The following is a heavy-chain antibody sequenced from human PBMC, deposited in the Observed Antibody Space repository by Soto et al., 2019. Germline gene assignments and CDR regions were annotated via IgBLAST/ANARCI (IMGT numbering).Heavy chain of an antibody. J-gene: IGHJ6*02. CDR2: ISGSGGST. CDR3: AKGVVVVPAGHGVYNGDYDYYYYDGMDV. Sequence: EVQLLESGGGLVQPGGSLRLSCAASGFTFSTYAMGWVRQAPGKGLEWVSSISGSGGSTSSADSVKGRFTISRDNSKNTLYLQMNSLRAENTAVYYYAKGVVVVPAGHGVYNGDYDYYYYDGMDVLGQGTTVTVS. V-gene: IGHV3-23*01. D-gene: IGHD2-2*01. CDR1: GFTFSTYA.